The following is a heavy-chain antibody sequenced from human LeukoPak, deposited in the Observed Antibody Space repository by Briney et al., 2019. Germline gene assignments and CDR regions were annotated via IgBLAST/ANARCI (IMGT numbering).Heavy chain of an antibody. D-gene: IGHD6-19*01. CDR3: AREDSVAGALADY. CDR1: GFTFSSYS. Sequence: PGGSLRLSCAASGFTFSSYSMTWVRQAPGKGLEWVSSISSSSSYIYYADSVKGRFTISRDNAKNSLYLQKNSLRDEDTAVYYCAREDSVAGALADYWGQGTLVTVSS. J-gene: IGHJ4*02. V-gene: IGHV3-21*01. CDR2: ISSSSSYI.